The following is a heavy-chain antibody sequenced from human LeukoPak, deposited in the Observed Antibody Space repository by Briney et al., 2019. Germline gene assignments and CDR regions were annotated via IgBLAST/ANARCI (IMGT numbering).Heavy chain of an antibody. CDR2: IIPIFGTA. CDR1: GGTFSSYA. V-gene: IGHV1-69*05. D-gene: IGHD3-3*01. Sequence: SVKVSCKASGGTFSSYAISWVRQAPGQGLEWMGRIIPIFGTASYAQKFQGRVTITTDESTSTAYMELSSLRSEDTAVYYCARGVLVLRFLEWADYYMDVWGKGTTVTVSS. J-gene: IGHJ6*03. CDR3: ARGVLVLRFLEWADYYMDV.